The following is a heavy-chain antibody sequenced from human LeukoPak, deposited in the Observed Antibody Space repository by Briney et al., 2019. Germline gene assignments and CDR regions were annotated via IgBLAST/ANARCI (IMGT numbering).Heavy chain of an antibody. Sequence: SENLSLTCTVSGGSISSYYWSWIRQPAGKGLEWIGRIYTSGSTNYNPSLKSRVTMSVDTSKNQFSLKLSSVTAADTAVYYCARDGGGYDPNWFDPWGQGTLVTVSS. D-gene: IGHD5-12*01. CDR3: ARDGGGYDPNWFDP. J-gene: IGHJ5*02. V-gene: IGHV4-4*07. CDR1: GGSISSYY. CDR2: IYTSGST.